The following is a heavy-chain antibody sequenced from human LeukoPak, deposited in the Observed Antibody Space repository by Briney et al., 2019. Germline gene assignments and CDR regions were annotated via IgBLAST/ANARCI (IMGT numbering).Heavy chain of an antibody. J-gene: IGHJ4*02. CDR2: ISYTGST. Sequence: PSETLSLTCTVSGDSITGYYWSWIRQPPGKGLEWIAYISYTGSTNYNPSLRGRVTISLDTSANQFSLKFSSVTTPDTAVYYCVREPSSSGWFAYWGQGTLVTVSS. CDR3: VREPSSSGWFAY. D-gene: IGHD6-19*01. CDR1: GDSITGYY. V-gene: IGHV4-59*01.